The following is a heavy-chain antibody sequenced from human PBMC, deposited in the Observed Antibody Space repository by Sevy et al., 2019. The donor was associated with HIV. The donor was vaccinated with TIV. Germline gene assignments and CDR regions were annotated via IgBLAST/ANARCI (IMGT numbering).Heavy chain of an antibody. CDR3: ANGDYPDMDV. Sequence: GGSLRLSCAASGFTFSSYAMSWVRQAPGKGLEWVSAISGSGGSTYYADSVKGRFTSYRDNSKNTLYLQMNSLSAEDTAVYYCANGDYPDMDVWGQGTTVTVSS. CDR2: ISGSGGST. D-gene: IGHD4-17*01. V-gene: IGHV3-23*01. J-gene: IGHJ6*02. CDR1: GFTFSSYA.